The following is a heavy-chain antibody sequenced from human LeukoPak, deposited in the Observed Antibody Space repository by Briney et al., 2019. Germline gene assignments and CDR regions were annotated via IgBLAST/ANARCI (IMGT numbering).Heavy chain of an antibody. CDR3: ARDRTDYGDYGNWFDP. CDR2: INHSGNT. CDR1: GGSFSGYY. D-gene: IGHD4-17*01. Sequence: PSETLSLTCAVYGGSFSGYYWSWIRQPPGKGLEWIGEINHSGNTNYNPSLKSRVAISVDTSKNQFSLKLSSVTAADTAAYYCARDRTDYGDYGNWFDPWGQGTLVTVSS. V-gene: IGHV4-34*01. J-gene: IGHJ5*02.